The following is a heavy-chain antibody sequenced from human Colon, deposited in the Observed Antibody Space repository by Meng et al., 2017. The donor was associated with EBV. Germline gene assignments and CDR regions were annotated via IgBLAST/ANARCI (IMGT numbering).Heavy chain of an antibody. CDR2: INSNWNT. J-gene: IGHJ4*02. D-gene: IGHD3-16*01. Sequence: QRQLQEAGPGLVKPSETLSLTGIVSGDSVSDTNHFWGWVRQAPGKGLEWVGSINSNWNTYSNPSLTSRVTMSLDTSKNQFSLKLSSVTAADTAVYYCVRVRGDFDYWGQGTLVTVSS. V-gene: IGHV4-39*07. CDR3: VRVRGDFDY. CDR1: GDSVSDTNHF.